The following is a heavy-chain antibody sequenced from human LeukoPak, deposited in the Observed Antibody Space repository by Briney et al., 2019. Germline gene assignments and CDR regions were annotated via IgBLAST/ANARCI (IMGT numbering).Heavy chain of an antibody. D-gene: IGHD4-17*01. CDR1: GFTFSSYA. Sequence: PGGSLRLSCAASGFTFSSYAMSWVRQAPGKGLEWVSYISSSSSTIYYADSVKGRFTISRDNAKNSLYLQMNSLRDEDTAVYYCARDSFYGDYGNDAFDIWGQGTMVTVSS. CDR3: ARDSFYGDYGNDAFDI. CDR2: ISSSSSTI. J-gene: IGHJ3*02. V-gene: IGHV3-48*02.